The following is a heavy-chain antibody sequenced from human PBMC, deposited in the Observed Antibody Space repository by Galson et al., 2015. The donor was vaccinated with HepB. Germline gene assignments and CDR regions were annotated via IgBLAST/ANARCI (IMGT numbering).Heavy chain of an antibody. V-gene: IGHV3-30*04. J-gene: IGHJ6*02. Sequence: SLRLSCAASGFTFSSYAMHWVRQAPGKGLEWVAVISYDGSNKYYADSVKGRFTTSRDNSKNTLYLRMNSLRAEDTAVYYCARDYASSWYFNHYYGMDVWGQGTTVTVSS. CDR3: ARDYASSWYFNHYYGMDV. D-gene: IGHD6-13*01. CDR2: ISYDGSNK. CDR1: GFTFSSYA.